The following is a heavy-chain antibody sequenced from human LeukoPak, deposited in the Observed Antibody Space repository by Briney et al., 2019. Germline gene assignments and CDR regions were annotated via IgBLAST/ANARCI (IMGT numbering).Heavy chain of an antibody. D-gene: IGHD3-10*01. V-gene: IGHV3-7*01. CDR3: AWYGVTHGLDV. J-gene: IGHJ6*02. CDR1: GFSLSNYW. CDR2: INQDGSDK. Sequence: PGGSLRLSCAASGFSLSNYWMSWARQAPGKGLEWVANINQDGSDKYYVDSVMGRFTISKDNAKNSVYLQMNSLRPEDTAIYYCAWYGVTHGLDVWGQGTTATVSS.